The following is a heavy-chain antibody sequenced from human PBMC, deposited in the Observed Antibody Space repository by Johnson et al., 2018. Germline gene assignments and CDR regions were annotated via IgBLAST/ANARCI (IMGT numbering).Heavy chain of an antibody. CDR1: FDXYA. CDR2: ISWNSGDM. V-gene: IGHV3-9*01. Sequence: FDXYAMHWVRQAPGKGLEWVSGISWNSGDMGYADSVKGRFTISRDNAKNSLYLQMNNLRAEDTAVYYCVRGWSSGSSAFDSWGQGTLVTVSS. CDR3: VRGWSSGSSAFDS. D-gene: IGHD1-26*01. J-gene: IGHJ5*01.